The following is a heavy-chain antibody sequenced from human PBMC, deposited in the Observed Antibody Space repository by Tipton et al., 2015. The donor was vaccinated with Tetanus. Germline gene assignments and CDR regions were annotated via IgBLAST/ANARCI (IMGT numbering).Heavy chain of an antibody. CDR1: GDSVSSNSAA. D-gene: IGHD6-19*01. CDR3: ARDTSNYSPLWGYSGGGGAFDI. CDR2: TYYRSKWYN. Sequence: GLVKPSQTLSLTCAISGDSVSSNSAAWNWIRQSPSRGLEWLGRTYYRSKWYNDYAVSVKSRITINPDTSKNQFSLQLNSVTPEDTGVYYCARDTSNYSPLWGYSGGGGAFDIWGQGTMVTVSS. J-gene: IGHJ3*02. V-gene: IGHV6-1*01.